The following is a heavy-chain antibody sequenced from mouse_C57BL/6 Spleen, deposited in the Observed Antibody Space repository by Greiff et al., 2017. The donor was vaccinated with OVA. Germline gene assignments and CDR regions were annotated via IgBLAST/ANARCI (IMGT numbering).Heavy chain of an antibody. CDR3: ASDRGFFDY. Sequence: DVMLVESGGDLVKPGGSLKLSCAASGFTFSSYGMSWVRQTPDKRLEWVATISSGGSYTYYPDSVKGRFTISRDNAKNTLYLQMSSLKSEDTAMYYCASDRGFFDYWGQGTTLTVSS. J-gene: IGHJ2*01. D-gene: IGHD3-1*01. CDR2: ISSGGSYT. V-gene: IGHV5-6*02. CDR1: GFTFSSYG.